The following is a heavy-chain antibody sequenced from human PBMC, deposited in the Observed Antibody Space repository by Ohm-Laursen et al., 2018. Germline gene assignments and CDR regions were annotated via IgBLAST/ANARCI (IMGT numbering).Heavy chain of an antibody. CDR2: ISSSGRTI. CDR1: GFTFSDYY. Sequence: SLRLSCTASGFTFSDYYMSWIRQAPGKRLEWVSYISSSGRTIYYADSVKGRFTISRDNAENSLYLQMNSLRAEDTAVYYCARDKSKREFWSGYPNWGQGTLVTVSS. CDR3: ARDKSKREFWSGYPN. V-gene: IGHV3-11*01. D-gene: IGHD3-3*01. J-gene: IGHJ4*02.